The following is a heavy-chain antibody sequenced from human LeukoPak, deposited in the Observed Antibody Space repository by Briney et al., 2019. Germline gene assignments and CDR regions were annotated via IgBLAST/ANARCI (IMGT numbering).Heavy chain of an antibody. V-gene: IGHV3-11*01. CDR3: ASTVRGYIYN. CDR1: GYTFSDYY. D-gene: IGHD4-17*01. Sequence: GGSLRLSCAASGYTFSDYYLSWIRQAQGQGLEWVSYISSSGSTIYYADSVKGRFTISRDNAKNSLYLQMNSLRTEVTAVYCCASTVRGYIYNWGQGALGTVSS. J-gene: IGHJ4*02. CDR2: ISSSGSTI.